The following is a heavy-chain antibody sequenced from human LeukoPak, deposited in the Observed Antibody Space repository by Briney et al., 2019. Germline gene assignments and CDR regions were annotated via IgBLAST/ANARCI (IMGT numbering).Heavy chain of an antibody. CDR2: IYTSGST. D-gene: IGHD3-16*01. J-gene: IGHJ4*02. V-gene: IGHV4-4*07. Sequence: SETLSLTCTVSGGSISSYYWSWIRQPAGKGLEWIGRIYTSGSTNYNPSLNSRVTISVDKSKNQFSLKLSSVTAADTAVYYCARDVDALGGATDYWGQGTLVTVSS. CDR1: GGSISSYY. CDR3: ARDVDALGGATDY.